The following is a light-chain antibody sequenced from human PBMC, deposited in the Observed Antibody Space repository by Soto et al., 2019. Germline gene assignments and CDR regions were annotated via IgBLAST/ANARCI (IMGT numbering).Light chain of an antibody. CDR1: QSVSSGY. CDR2: GAS. CDR3: QQYRSSPLT. J-gene: IGKJ4*01. V-gene: IGKV3-20*01. Sequence: ENVLTQSPGTLSLSPGERATLSCRASQSVSSGYLAWYQQKRGQAPRPLIFGASSRANDTPDRFSGSGSATDFTLTISRLEPEDFAVSSCQQYRSSPLTFGGGTKVDIK.